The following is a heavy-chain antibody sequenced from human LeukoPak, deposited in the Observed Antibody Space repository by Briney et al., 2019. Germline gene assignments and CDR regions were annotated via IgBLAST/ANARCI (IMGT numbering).Heavy chain of an antibody. Sequence: GRSLRLSCAASGFPFSSYAMHWVRQAPGKGLEWVTVISYDGSKKYYADSVKGRFTISRDNSKNTLYLQMDSLRADDTAEYYCAKVLRSLYFDLWGRGTLVTVSS. J-gene: IGHJ2*01. CDR1: GFPFSSYA. CDR3: AKVLRSLYFDL. CDR2: ISYDGSKK. V-gene: IGHV3-30-3*01.